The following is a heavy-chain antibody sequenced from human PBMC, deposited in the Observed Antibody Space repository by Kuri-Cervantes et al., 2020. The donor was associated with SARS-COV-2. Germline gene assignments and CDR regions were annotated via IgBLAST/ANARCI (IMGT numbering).Heavy chain of an antibody. V-gene: IGHV3-74*01. D-gene: IGHD3-22*01. CDR3: ANLQWLLIDDAFDI. Sequence: GESLKISCAASGFTFSNAWMHWVRQAPGKGLVWVSRIYSDGSSTSYADSVKGRFTISRDNAKNTLYLQMNSLRAEDTAVYYCANLQWLLIDDAFDIWGQGTMVTVSS. J-gene: IGHJ3*02. CDR2: IYSDGSST. CDR1: GFTFSNAW.